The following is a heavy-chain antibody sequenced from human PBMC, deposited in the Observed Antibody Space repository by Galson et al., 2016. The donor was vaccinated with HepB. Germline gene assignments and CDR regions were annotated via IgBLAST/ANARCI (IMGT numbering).Heavy chain of an antibody. J-gene: IGHJ6*02. D-gene: IGHD2-8*01. CDR3: TRPCHLDCSYGVDV. V-gene: IGHV3-73*01. Sequence: SLRLSCAASGFTFRGSTLHWVRQASGKGLEWVGLIRTKTNNYATAYGASVKGRFTISRDDSENTAYLQMNSLKTEDTAVYYCTRPCHLDCSYGVDVWGQGTTVIVSS. CDR1: GFTFRGST. CDR2: IRTKTNNYAT.